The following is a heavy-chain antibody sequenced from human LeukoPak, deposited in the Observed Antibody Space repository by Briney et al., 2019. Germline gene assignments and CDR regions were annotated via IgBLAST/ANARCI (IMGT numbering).Heavy chain of an antibody. J-gene: IGHJ4*02. D-gene: IGHD6-13*01. CDR2: INTDGSST. CDR3: AKGSDPYSSSWYDY. Sequence: GGSLRISCAASGFTFSSYWMHWVRQAPGKGLVWVSRINTDGSSTSYADSVKGRFTISRDNAKNSLYLQMNSLRAEDTALYYCAKGSDPYSSSWYDYWGQGTLVTVSS. CDR1: GFTFSSYW. V-gene: IGHV3-74*01.